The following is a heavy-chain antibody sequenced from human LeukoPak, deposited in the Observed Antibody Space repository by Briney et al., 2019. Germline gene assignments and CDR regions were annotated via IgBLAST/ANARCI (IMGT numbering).Heavy chain of an antibody. V-gene: IGHV4-39*07. CDR1: GGSISSSSYY. J-gene: IGHJ3*02. CDR3: ANSGSYSDAFDI. Sequence: SETLSLTCTVSGGSISSSSYYWGWLRQPPGKGLEWIGSIYYSGSTYYNPSLKSRVTISVDTSKNQFSLKLSSVTAADTAVYYCANSGSYSDAFDIWGQGTMVTVSS. D-gene: IGHD1-26*01. CDR2: IYYSGST.